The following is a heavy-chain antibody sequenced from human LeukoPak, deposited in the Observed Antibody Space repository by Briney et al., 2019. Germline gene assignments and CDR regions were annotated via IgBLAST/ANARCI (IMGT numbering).Heavy chain of an antibody. CDR2: ISGSGSST. CDR3: AREMGGVVLTLDY. D-gene: IGHD3-16*01. CDR1: GFTFSSYA. Sequence: GGSLRLSCAASGFTFSSYAMSWVRQAPGKGLEWVSGISGSGSSTYYADSVKGRFTISRDNAKNTLYLQMNSLRAEDTAVYYCAREMGGVVLTLDYWGQGTLVTVSS. V-gene: IGHV3-23*01. J-gene: IGHJ4*02.